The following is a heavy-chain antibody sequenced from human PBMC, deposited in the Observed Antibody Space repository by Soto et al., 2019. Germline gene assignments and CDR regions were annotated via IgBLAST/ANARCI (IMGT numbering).Heavy chain of an antibody. CDR3: AKAGGSYFHYYSMDV. V-gene: IGHV3-23*01. D-gene: IGHD1-26*01. Sequence: GGSLRLSCAASGFTFSSYAMSWVRQAPGKGLEWVSAISGSGGSTYYADSVKGRFTISRDNSKNTLYLQMNSLRAEDTAVYYCAKAGGSYFHYYSMDVWGQGTTVTVSS. J-gene: IGHJ6*02. CDR2: ISGSGGST. CDR1: GFTFSSYA.